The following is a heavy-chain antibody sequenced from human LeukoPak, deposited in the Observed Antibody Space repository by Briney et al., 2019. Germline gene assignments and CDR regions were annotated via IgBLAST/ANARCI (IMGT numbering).Heavy chain of an antibody. CDR1: EFPFSKAW. D-gene: IGHD3-3*01. V-gene: IGHV3-15*01. CDR2: IKSKTDGGTT. CDR3: TTDHDFWSGYLPRPY. Sequence: PGGSLRLSCAVTEFPFSKAWMSWVRQAPGKGLEWVGRIKSKTDGGTTDYAAPVKGRFTISRDDSKNTLYLQMNSLKTEDTAVYYCTTDHDFWSGYLPRPYWGQGTLVTVSS. J-gene: IGHJ4*02.